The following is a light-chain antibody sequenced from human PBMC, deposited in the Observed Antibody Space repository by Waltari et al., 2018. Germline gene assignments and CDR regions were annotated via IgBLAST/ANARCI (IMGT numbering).Light chain of an antibody. CDR2: GAS. CDR3: EQYGGSPIT. Sequence: EIVLTQSPGTLSLSPGERATLSCRASQSVSSSWLAWYQRKPGQAPRRLIYGASSRATGIPDRFSGSGSGTDFTLTISRLEPEDFAVYYCEQYGGSPITFGQGTRLEIK. V-gene: IGKV3-20*01. J-gene: IGKJ5*01. CDR1: QSVSSSW.